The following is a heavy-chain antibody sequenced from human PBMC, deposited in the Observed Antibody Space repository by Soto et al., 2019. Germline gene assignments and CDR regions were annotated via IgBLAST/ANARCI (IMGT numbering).Heavy chain of an antibody. CDR1: GGSISSNY. CDR3: AKYRREAVAGYTLDN. V-gene: IGHV4-59*01. D-gene: IGHD6-13*01. J-gene: IGHJ4*02. CDR2: VYNSGST. Sequence: SETLSLTCTVSGGSISSNYWTWIRQPPGKGLEWIGYVYNSGSTNYNPSLKSRVTISEDTSKSQFSLKVNSMTAADTAVYYCAKYRREAVAGYTLDNWGQGILVTVSS.